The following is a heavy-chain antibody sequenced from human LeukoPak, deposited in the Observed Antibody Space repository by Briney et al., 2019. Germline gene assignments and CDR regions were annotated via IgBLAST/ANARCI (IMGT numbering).Heavy chain of an antibody. D-gene: IGHD3-22*01. CDR1: GYTFTGYY. CDR3: ARPRIESGGYYYGH. V-gene: IGHV1-2*02. Sequence: VASVKVSCKASGYTFTGYYIHWVRRAPGQGLEWMGWVNPTNGATNYAQKFQGRVTMTTDTSTNTAYMELSWLTSDDTAVYYCARPRIESGGYYYGHWGQGTLVTVSS. J-gene: IGHJ4*02. CDR2: VNPTNGAT.